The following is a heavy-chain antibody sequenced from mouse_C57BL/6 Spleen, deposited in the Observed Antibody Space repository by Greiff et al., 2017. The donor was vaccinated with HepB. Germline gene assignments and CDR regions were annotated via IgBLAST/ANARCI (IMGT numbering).Heavy chain of an antibody. V-gene: IGHV1-82*01. D-gene: IGHD2-2*01. CDR3: ARGRGVTTRLIAMDY. J-gene: IGHJ4*01. CDR1: GYAFSSSW. CDR2: IYPGDGDT. Sequence: QVQLQQSGPELVKPGASVKISCKASGYAFSSSWMNWVKQRPGKGLEWIGRIYPGDGDTNYNGKFKGKATLTADKSSSTAYMQLSSLTSEDSAVYFCARGRGVTTRLIAMDYWGQGTSVTVSS.